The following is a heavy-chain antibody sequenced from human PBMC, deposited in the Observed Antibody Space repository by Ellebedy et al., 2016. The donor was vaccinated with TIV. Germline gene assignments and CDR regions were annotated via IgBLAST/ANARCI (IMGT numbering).Heavy chain of an antibody. CDR1: GFTFSDHG. CDR2: ISYDGNTK. V-gene: IGHV3-30*19. Sequence: GESLKISCAVSGFTFSDHGMHWVRQAPGKGLEWVAVISYDGNTKFYADSVKGRFTLSRDSSKNTVYLQMDSLTTEDTAVYYCARGPSTYAYLDSWGQGALVIVSS. J-gene: IGHJ4*02. CDR3: ARGPSTYAYLDS. D-gene: IGHD2-2*01.